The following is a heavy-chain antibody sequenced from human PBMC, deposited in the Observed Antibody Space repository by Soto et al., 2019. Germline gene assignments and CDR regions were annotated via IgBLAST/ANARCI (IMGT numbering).Heavy chain of an antibody. Sequence: QVQLVQSGAEVKKPGSSVTVSCKASGGTFGNSAISWVRQAPGQGLEWMGGIIPIFPTPVYAQKFQGRVTITADESTSTAYMELTSLRSEDTAVYYFALDKDRLQLAGNYYYAMDVWGKGTTVTVSS. V-gene: IGHV1-69*12. CDR3: ALDKDRLQLAGNYYYAMDV. J-gene: IGHJ6*04. CDR2: IIPIFPTP. CDR1: GGTFGNSA. D-gene: IGHD5-12*01.